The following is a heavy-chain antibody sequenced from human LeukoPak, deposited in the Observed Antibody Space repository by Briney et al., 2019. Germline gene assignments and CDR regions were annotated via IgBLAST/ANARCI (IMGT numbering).Heavy chain of an antibody. Sequence: ASVKVSFKTSGYTFTGYYIHWVRQAPGQGLEWMGLVNPSSGGTHYAQKFQGRVTMTRDTSISTAYMELSSLRSDDTGVYYCARDFSGSYDCWGRGTLVTVSS. CDR1: GYTFTGYY. V-gene: IGHV1-2*02. J-gene: IGHJ4*02. CDR3: ARDFSGSYDC. CDR2: VNPSSGGT. D-gene: IGHD1-26*01.